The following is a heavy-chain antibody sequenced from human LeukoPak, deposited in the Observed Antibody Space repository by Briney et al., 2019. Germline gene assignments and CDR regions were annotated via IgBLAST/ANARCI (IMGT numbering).Heavy chain of an antibody. CDR2: INPSGGSS. Sequence: ASVKVSCKASGYTFTSYYVRWVRQAPGQGLEWMGVINPSGGSSSYAQKFQGRVTMTRDTSTRTVYMELSSLRSEDTAVYYCARDDYGRSTNPVDYWGQGTLVTVSS. CDR1: GYTFTSYY. CDR3: ARDDYGRSTNPVDY. D-gene: IGHD4-17*01. J-gene: IGHJ4*02. V-gene: IGHV1-46*01.